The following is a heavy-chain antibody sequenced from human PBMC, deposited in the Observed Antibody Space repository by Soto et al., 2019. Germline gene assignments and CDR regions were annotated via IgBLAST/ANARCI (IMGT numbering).Heavy chain of an antibody. CDR3: ARKQQWLVSSWFDP. J-gene: IGHJ5*02. D-gene: IGHD6-19*01. CDR1: GGSISSSSYY. Sequence: QLQLQESGPGLVKPSETLSLTCTVSGGSISSSSYYWGWIRQPPGKGLEWIGSIYYSGSTYYNPSLKSRVTISVDTSKNQFSLKLSSVTAADTAVYYCARKQQWLVSSWFDPWGQGTLVTVSS. V-gene: IGHV4-39*01. CDR2: IYYSGST.